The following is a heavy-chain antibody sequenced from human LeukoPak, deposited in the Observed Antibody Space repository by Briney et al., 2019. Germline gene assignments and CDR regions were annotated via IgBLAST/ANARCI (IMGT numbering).Heavy chain of an antibody. V-gene: IGHV1-2*02. Sequence: ASVKVSCKASGYTFTGYYMHWVRQAPGQGLEWMGWINPNSGGANYAQKFQGRVTMTRDTSISTAYMELSRLRSDDTAVYYCARGGIVVVPAAMAYYYYYGMDVWGQGTTVTVSS. CDR3: ARGGIVVVPAAMAYYYYYGMDV. J-gene: IGHJ6*02. CDR2: INPNSGGA. D-gene: IGHD2-2*01. CDR1: GYTFTGYY.